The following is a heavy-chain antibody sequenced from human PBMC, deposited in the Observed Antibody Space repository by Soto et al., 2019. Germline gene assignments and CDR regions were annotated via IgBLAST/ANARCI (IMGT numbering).Heavy chain of an antibody. CDR3: ARFYGNAFDV. CDR2: IYYSGST. D-gene: IGHD4-17*01. Sequence: QLQLQESGPGLVKPSETLSLTCTVSGGSVSSDSYNWDWIRQPPGKGLEWIGNIYYSGSTDYNPTVKSRVTISEDTSNTQFSLKVTSVPAAVTAVYYCARFYGNAFDVWGRGATVTVS. J-gene: IGHJ3*01. CDR1: GGSVSSDSYN. V-gene: IGHV4-39*01.